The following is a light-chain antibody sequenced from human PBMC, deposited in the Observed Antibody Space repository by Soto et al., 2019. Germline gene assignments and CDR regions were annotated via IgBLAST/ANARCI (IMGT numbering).Light chain of an antibody. CDR1: QSVNID. CDR3: QQGSFTLT. CDR2: GAS. J-gene: IGKJ4*01. Sequence: EIVLTQSPASLSVSPGERATLSCRASQSVNIDLAWYQQRPGQAPRLLIYGASTRATGIPARFSGRGSGTEFTLTIGSLQPEDFATYYCQQGSFTLTFGGGTKLEIK. V-gene: IGKV3-15*01.